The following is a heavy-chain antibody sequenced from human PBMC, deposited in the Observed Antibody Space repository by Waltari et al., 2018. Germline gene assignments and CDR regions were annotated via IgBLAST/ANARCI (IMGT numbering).Heavy chain of an antibody. CDR3: ARDRGDSSGWLDY. CDR1: GFPFSSFG. J-gene: IGHJ4*02. D-gene: IGHD6-19*01. V-gene: IGHV3-33*01. CDR2: IWYDGSNK. Sequence: QVQLVESGGGVVQPGRSRRLSCAASGFPFSSFGINWVRRAPGKGLDWVAVIWYDGSNKYYADSVRGRFTISRDNSENTVYLQMDSLRVEDTAVYYCARDRGDSSGWLDYWGQGTLVTVSS.